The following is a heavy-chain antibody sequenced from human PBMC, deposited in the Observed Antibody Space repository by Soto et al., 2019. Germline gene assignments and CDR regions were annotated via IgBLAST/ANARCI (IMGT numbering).Heavy chain of an antibody. V-gene: IGHV3-15*01. D-gene: IGHD2-15*01. CDR2: IKSKTDGGTT. CDR1: GVTFSNAW. CDR3: TTHPIRPRQKKYCSGGSCYSAEYFQH. J-gene: IGHJ1*01. Sequence: GGSLRLSCAASGVTFSNAWMSWVRQAPGKGLEWVGRIKSKTDGGTTDYAAPVKGRFTISRDDSKNTLYLQMNSLKTEDTAVYYCTTHPIRPRQKKYCSGGSCYSAEYFQHWGQRTLVPVSS.